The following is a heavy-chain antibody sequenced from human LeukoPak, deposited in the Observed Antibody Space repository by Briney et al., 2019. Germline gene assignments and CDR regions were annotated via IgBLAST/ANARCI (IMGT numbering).Heavy chain of an antibody. Sequence: GGSLRLSCAASGFTFSSYWMSWVRQAPGKGLEWVANIKQDGSEKYYADSVKGRFTISRDNSKNTLYLQMNSLRAEDTAVYYCAKDTYCSSTSCYTWGYDYWGQGTLVTVSS. CDR2: IKQDGSEK. D-gene: IGHD2-2*02. J-gene: IGHJ4*02. CDR3: AKDTYCSSTSCYTWGYDY. CDR1: GFTFSSYW. V-gene: IGHV3-7*03.